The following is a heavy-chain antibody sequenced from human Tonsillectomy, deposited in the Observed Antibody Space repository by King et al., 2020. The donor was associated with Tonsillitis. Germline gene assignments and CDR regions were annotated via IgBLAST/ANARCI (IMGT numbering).Heavy chain of an antibody. Sequence: VQLVESGGGVVQPGGSLRLSCAASGFIFSSYGMHWVRQAPGKGLEWVAFIRYDGSNEYYAESVKGRFTISGDNSKNTLWLQMNSLRAEDTALYYCAKDMTTAVFDPWGQGTLVTVS. J-gene: IGHJ5*02. CDR3: AKDMTTAVFDP. CDR2: IRYDGSNE. D-gene: IGHD4-17*01. CDR1: GFIFSSYG. V-gene: IGHV3-30*02.